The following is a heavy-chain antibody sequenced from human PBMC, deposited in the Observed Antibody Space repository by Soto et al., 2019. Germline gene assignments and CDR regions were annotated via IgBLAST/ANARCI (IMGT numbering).Heavy chain of an antibody. J-gene: IGHJ6*03. V-gene: IGHV3-30*18. Sequence: GGSLRLSCAASGFTFSSYGMHWVRQAPGKGLEWVAVISYDGSNKYYADSVKGRFTISRDNSKNTLYLQMNSLRAEDTAVYYCAKDPSNWKSYYYYYMDVWGKGTTVTVSS. CDR3: AKDPSNWKSYYYYYMDV. D-gene: IGHD1-20*01. CDR2: ISYDGSNK. CDR1: GFTFSSYG.